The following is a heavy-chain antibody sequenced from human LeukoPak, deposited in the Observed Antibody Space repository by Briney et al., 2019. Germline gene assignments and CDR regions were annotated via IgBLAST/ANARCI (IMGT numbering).Heavy chain of an antibody. CDR3: ARPSYYYDSSGSVSGAFDI. Sequence: GGSLRLSCAASGFTFSRCWMSWVRQAPGKGLEWVANIKQDGSEKYYVDSVKGRFTISRDNAKNSLYLQMNSLRAEDTAVYYCARPSYYYDSSGSVSGAFDIWGQGTMVTVSS. CDR1: GFTFSRCW. V-gene: IGHV3-7*04. J-gene: IGHJ3*02. D-gene: IGHD3-22*01. CDR2: IKQDGSEK.